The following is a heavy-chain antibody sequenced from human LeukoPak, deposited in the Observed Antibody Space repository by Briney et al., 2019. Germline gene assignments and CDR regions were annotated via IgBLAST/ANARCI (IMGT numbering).Heavy chain of an antibody. CDR1: GVSISSTSYY. CDR3: ARLGDYYVSGTYYFDS. D-gene: IGHD3-10*01. Sequence: SETLSLTCTVSGVSISSTSYYWGWIRQTPGKGLEWIGSIYYSGTTYYNPSLKSRDTISVDTSKNQFSLKLRSVTAADTAVFYCARLGDYYVSGTYYFDSWGPGTLVTVSS. CDR2: IYYSGTT. V-gene: IGHV4-39*01. J-gene: IGHJ4*02.